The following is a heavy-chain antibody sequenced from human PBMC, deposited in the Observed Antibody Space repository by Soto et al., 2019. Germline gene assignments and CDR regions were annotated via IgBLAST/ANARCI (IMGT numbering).Heavy chain of an antibody. CDR2: IIPIFGTA. J-gene: IGHJ6*02. Sequence: SVKVSCKASEGTFSSYAISWVRQAPGQGLEWMGGIIPIFGTANYAQKFQGRVTITADESTSTAYMELSSLRSEDTAVYYCARGLDTAMIQNVHYYYYGMDVWGQGTTVTVSS. CDR3: ARGLDTAMIQNVHYYYYGMDV. CDR1: EGTFSSYA. V-gene: IGHV1-69*13. D-gene: IGHD5-18*01.